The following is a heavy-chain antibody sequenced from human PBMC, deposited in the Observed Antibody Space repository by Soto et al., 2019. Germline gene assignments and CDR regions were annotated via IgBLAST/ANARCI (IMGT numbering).Heavy chain of an antibody. J-gene: IGHJ4*02. CDR3: VHRVLAGQQIGY. Sequence: ITMKEFCPTLVKPTQTLTLTCTFSGFSLITLGVGVGWVRQPPGKALEWLAFIYWDDDDRYTASLRSRLTVTKDTSRNQVVLTMTNMDPVDTATYFCVHRVLAGQQIGYWGEGILVTVSS. CDR2: IYWDDDD. V-gene: IGHV2-5*02. CDR1: GFSLITLGVG. D-gene: IGHD2-15*01.